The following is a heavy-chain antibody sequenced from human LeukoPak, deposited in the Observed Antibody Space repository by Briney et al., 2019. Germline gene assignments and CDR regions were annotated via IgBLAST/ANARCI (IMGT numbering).Heavy chain of an antibody. CDR3: ARSGVADTLSAYYFEY. CDR2: ISAYNGNT. CDR1: GYTFINND. D-gene: IGHD6-19*01. Sequence: ASVKVSCKASGYTFINNDISWVRQAPGQGLEWMGWISAYNGNTNYAQKFQGRVTMTTDTSTNTAYMELRGLRSDDTAVYYCARSGVADTLSAYYFEYWGQGTLVTVSS. V-gene: IGHV1-18*04. J-gene: IGHJ4*02.